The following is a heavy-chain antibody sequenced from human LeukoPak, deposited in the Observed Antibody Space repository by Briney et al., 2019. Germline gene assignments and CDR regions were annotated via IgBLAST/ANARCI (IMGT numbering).Heavy chain of an antibody. CDR3: ARVGYYDILTGYYKEGYFDY. CDR1: GYILTELS. J-gene: IGHJ4*02. V-gene: IGHV1-24*01. Sequence: ASVKVSCKVSGYILTELSMHWVRQAPGKGLEWMGGFDPEDGETLYAQKFQGRVTITTDESTSTAYMELSSLRSEDTAVYYCARVGYYDILTGYYKEGYFDYWGQGTLVTVSS. D-gene: IGHD3-9*01. CDR2: FDPEDGET.